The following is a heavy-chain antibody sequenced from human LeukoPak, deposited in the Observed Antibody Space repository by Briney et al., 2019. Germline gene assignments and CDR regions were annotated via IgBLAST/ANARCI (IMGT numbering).Heavy chain of an antibody. J-gene: IGHJ4*02. CDR3: ASGRSYWYHLDY. V-gene: IGHV3-53*04. D-gene: IGHD2-8*02. CDR1: AFTVSSNF. CDR2: IYAGGGT. Sequence: GGSLRLSCAASAFTVSSNFMIWVRQAPGKGLEWVSLIYAGGGTYYADSVQGRFSISRHLSKNTVDLQMNSLRLEDTAVYYCASGRSYWYHLDYWGRGTLVTVSS.